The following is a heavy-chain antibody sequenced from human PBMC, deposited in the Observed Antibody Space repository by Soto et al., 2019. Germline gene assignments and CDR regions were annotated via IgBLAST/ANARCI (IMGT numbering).Heavy chain of an antibody. Sequence: ASVKVSCKASGGTFSSYAISWVRQAPGQGLERMGWINPNSGGTNYAQKFQGWVTMTRDTSISTAYMELSRLRSDDTAVYYCARDRFGSGSYVYYYGMDVSGQGTTVTVSS. V-gene: IGHV1-2*04. CDR3: ARDRFGSGSYVYYYGMDV. J-gene: IGHJ6*02. CDR1: GGTFSSYA. CDR2: INPNSGGT. D-gene: IGHD3-10*01.